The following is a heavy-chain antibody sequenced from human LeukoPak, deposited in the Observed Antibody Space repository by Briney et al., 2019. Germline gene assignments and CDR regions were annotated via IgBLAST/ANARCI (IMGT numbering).Heavy chain of an antibody. V-gene: IGHV1-2*02. CDR2: INPKGGGT. CDR3: VPSANYYYFDY. CDR1: GYTFTGYY. D-gene: IGHD4/OR15-4a*01. J-gene: IGHJ4*02. Sequence: GASVKVSCKASGYTFTGYYMHWVRQAPGLGLEWMGWINPKGGGTSYPQKFQGRLTMTRDTSISTAYMELSRLRSDDTAVYYCVPSANYYYFDYWGQGTLVTVSS.